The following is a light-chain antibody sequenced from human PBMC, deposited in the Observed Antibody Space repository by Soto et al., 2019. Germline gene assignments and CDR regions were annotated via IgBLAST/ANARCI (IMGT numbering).Light chain of an antibody. Sequence: EIVKTQSPVTLSESTDESATLSCRASQSVSINLAWYQQKPGQAPRLLIYGASTSATGIPARFSGSGSGTKVTRPISSLQSEDFGLYYCQQYNKWPLTFGGGTKVEIK. CDR2: GAS. CDR1: QSVSIN. CDR3: QQYNKWPLT. V-gene: IGKV3-15*01. J-gene: IGKJ4*01.